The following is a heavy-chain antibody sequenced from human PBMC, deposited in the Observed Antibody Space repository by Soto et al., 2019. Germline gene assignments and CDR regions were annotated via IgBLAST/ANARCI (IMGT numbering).Heavy chain of an antibody. Sequence: EEQLVESGGGLVQPGGSLRLSCAASGFTFSSYWMHWVRQAPGKGLVWVSRINPGGSITAFADSVKDRFTISRDNAKNTLYLQMNSLRGDDTAVYYCARVPTGKYGVWNYWGQGTLVTVSS. J-gene: IGHJ4*02. CDR1: GFTFSSYW. D-gene: IGHD2-8*01. CDR2: INPGGSIT. V-gene: IGHV3-74*01. CDR3: ARVPTGKYGVWNY.